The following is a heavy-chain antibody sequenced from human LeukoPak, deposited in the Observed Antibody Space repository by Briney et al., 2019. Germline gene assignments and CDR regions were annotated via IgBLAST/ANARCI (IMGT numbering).Heavy chain of an antibody. CDR3: AKTRRGSYSALDY. D-gene: IGHD1-26*01. CDR2: IYNGGST. V-gene: IGHV3-53*01. Sequence: PGGSLRLSCAASGFTVSNNYMTWVRQAPGKGLEWVSVIYNGGSTYYANSVKGRFTISRDNSKNTLYLQMNSLRAEDTAVYYCAKTRRGSYSALDYWGQGTLVTVSS. J-gene: IGHJ4*02. CDR1: GFTVSNNY.